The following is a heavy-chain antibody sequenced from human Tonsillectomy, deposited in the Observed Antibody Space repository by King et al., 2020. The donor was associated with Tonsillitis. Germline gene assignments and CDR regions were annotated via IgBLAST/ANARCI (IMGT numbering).Heavy chain of an antibody. CDR2: INPDSGGT. CDR3: ANLDF. CDR1: GYNFTGYY. Sequence: QVQLVQSGAEVKKPGASVKVSCKASGYNFTGYYMHWVRQAPGQGLEWMGWINPDSGGTRYAQKLQGRVTMTRETTISTAFMDLSRLTSDDTAMYYCANLDFWGQGTLVTVSS. J-gene: IGHJ4*02. V-gene: IGHV1-2*02.